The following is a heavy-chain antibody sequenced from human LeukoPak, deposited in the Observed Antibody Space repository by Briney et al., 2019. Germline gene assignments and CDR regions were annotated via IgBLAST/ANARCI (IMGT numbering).Heavy chain of an antibody. CDR3: ARQGPGDDILTFDY. J-gene: IGHJ4*02. D-gene: IGHD3-9*01. Sequence: SETLSLTCTVSGGSISSYYWSWIRQPPGKGLEWIGYIYYSGSTNYSPSLKSRVTISVDTSKNQFSLKLSSVTAADTAVYYCARQGPGDDILTFDYWGQGTLVTVSS. CDR2: IYYSGST. CDR1: GGSISSYY. V-gene: IGHV4-59*08.